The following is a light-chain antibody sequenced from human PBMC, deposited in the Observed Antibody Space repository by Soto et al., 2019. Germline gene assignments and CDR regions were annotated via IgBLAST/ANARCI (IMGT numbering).Light chain of an antibody. Sequence: DVVVTQSPLSLPVTLGQPASISCRSSQSLIHSDGNTYLHWFQQRPGQSPRRPIYHVSTRDSGVPDRFSGSGSGTDFTLEISRVEAEDVGVYYCMQGRHWPYTFGPGTTVDIQ. J-gene: IGKJ3*01. V-gene: IGKV2-30*02. CDR2: HVS. CDR3: MQGRHWPYT. CDR1: QSLIHSDGNTY.